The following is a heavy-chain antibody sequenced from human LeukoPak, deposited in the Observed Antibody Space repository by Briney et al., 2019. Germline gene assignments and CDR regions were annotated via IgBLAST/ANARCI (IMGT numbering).Heavy chain of an antibody. CDR1: GDSISRYY. Sequence: PSETLSLTCIVSGDSISRYYWSWVRQPPRPGLEWIGRFSVSETTGYSPSLKSRVTISVDTSKNQFSLKVTYVTAADTAVYYCARIGQYNSAWTHCDHWGQGTLVTVSS. CDR3: ARIGQYNSAWTHCDH. CDR2: FSVSETT. V-gene: IGHV4-4*07. D-gene: IGHD6-19*01. J-gene: IGHJ4*02.